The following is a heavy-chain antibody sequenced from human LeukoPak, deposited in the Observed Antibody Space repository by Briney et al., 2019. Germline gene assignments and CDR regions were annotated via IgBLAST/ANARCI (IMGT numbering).Heavy chain of an antibody. V-gene: IGHV4-4*02. Sequence: SGTLSLTCAVSGGSISSSNWWSWVRQPPGKGLEWIGEIYHSGSTNYKPSLKSRVTISVDTSKNQFSLKLSSVTAADTAVYYCARDHSSSWSYFDYWGQGTLVTVSS. CDR3: ARDHSSSWSYFDY. CDR2: IYHSGST. D-gene: IGHD6-13*01. J-gene: IGHJ4*02. CDR1: GGSISSSNW.